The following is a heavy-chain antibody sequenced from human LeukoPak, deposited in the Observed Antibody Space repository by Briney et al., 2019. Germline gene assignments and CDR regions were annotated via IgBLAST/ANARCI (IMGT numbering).Heavy chain of an antibody. CDR1: GFTFSTYS. D-gene: IGHD3-10*01. V-gene: IGHV3-30*03. Sequence: SGGSLRLSCAASGFTFSTYSMNWVRQGPGKGLEWVAVISYDGSNKYYADSVKGRFTISRDNSKNTLYLQMSSLSAEDTAVYYCARTTTPHYYGSGSYALGYWGQGTLVTVPS. CDR3: ARTTTPHYYGSGSYALGY. CDR2: ISYDGSNK. J-gene: IGHJ4*02.